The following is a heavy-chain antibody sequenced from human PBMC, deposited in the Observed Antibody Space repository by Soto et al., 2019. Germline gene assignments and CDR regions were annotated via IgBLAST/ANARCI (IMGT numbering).Heavy chain of an antibody. V-gene: IGHV1-18*01. D-gene: IGHD2-2*03. CDR1: GYTFTSYG. CDR2: ISAYNGNT. CDR3: AREVGYCSSTSCYNWFGP. J-gene: IGHJ5*02. Sequence: ASVKVSCKASGYTFTSYGISWVRQAPGQGLEWMGWISAYNGNTNYAQKLQGRVTMTTDTSTSTAYMELRSLRSDDTAVYYCAREVGYCSSTSCYNWFGPWGQGTLVTVSS.